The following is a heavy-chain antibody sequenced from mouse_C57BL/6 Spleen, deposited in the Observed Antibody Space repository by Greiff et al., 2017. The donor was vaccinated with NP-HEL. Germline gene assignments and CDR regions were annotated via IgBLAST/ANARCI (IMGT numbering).Heavy chain of an antibody. J-gene: IGHJ4*01. CDR1: GYTFTSYW. D-gene: IGHD2-4*01. CDR3: ARKVNDYGAMDY. Sequence: QVQLQQPGAELVRPGSSVKLSCKASGYTFTSYWMDWVKQRPGQGLEWIGNIYPSDSETHYNQKFKDKATLTVDKSSSTAYMQLSSLTSEDSAVYYCARKVNDYGAMDYWGQGTSVTVSS. V-gene: IGHV1-61*01. CDR2: IYPSDSET.